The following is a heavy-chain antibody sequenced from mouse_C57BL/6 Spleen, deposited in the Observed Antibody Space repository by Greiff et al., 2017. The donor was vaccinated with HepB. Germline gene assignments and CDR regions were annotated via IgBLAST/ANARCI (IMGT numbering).Heavy chain of an antibody. CDR1: GFSFNTYA. Sequence: EVKLVESGGGLVQPKGSLKLSCAASGFSFNTYAMNWVRQAPGKGLEWVARIRSKSNNYATYYADSVKDRFTISRDDSENMLYLQMNNLKTEDTAMYCCVRHLECYYAMDYWGQGTSVTVSS. J-gene: IGHJ4*01. V-gene: IGHV10-1*01. CDR2: IRSKSNNYAT. CDR3: VRHLECYYAMDY.